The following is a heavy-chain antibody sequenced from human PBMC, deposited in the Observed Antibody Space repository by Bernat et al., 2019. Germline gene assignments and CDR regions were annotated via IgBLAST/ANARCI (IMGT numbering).Heavy chain of an antibody. CDR1: GGSISSGDYY. CDR3: ARGRDSSGYYSAVDY. V-gene: IGHV4-30-4*01. CDR2: IYYSGST. D-gene: IGHD3-22*01. Sequence: QVQLQESGPGLVKPSQTLSLTCTVSGGSISSGDYYWSWIRQPPGKGLECIGYIYYSGSTYYNPSLKSRVTISVDTSKNQFSLRLSSVTAADTAVYYCARGRDSSGYYSAVDYWGQGTLVTVS. J-gene: IGHJ4*02.